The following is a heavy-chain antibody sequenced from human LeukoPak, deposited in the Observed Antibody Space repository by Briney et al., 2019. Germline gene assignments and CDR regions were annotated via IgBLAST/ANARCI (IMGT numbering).Heavy chain of an antibody. V-gene: IGHV3-64*01. CDR3: ARVTYNYVFDY. CDR2: ISSNGGST. CDR1: GFTFSSYA. D-gene: IGHD5-24*01. Sequence: GGSLRLSCAASGFTFSSYAMSWVRQAPGKGLEYVSGISSNGGSTYYANSVKGRFTISRDKSKNTVDLQMGSLRPEDVAIYYCARVTYNYVFDYWGQGALVTVSS. J-gene: IGHJ4*02.